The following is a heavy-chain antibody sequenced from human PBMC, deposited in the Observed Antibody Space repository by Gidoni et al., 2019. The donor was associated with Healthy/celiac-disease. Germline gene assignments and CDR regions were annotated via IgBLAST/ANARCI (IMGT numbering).Heavy chain of an antibody. Sequence: QLQLQQSGPGLVTPSEPLSPTCSVSGDSFSRSNYYWGWIRQPPGKGLEWIGSIYYSGDNYYNPSLKSRVTISVDTSKDQFSLRLSSVIAADTAVYYCARGERNYDFWSGYYTGAFDFWGQGTLVTVSS. V-gene: IGHV4-39*01. J-gene: IGHJ4*02. CDR2: IYYSGDN. CDR1: GDSFSRSNYY. D-gene: IGHD3-3*01. CDR3: ARGERNYDFWSGYYTGAFDF.